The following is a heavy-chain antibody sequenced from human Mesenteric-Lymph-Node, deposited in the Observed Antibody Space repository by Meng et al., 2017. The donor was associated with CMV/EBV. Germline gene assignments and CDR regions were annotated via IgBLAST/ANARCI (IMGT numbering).Heavy chain of an antibody. Sequence: CKASGYTFTSYAIPWVRQAPGQRLEWMGWINAGNGDTEYSPNFQGRVTITRDSSASTAYMDLSSLRSEDTAFYYCARSSSSSWYVSDYWGQGTLVTVSS. D-gene: IGHD6-13*01. CDR2: INAGNGDT. CDR3: ARSSSSSWYVSDY. CDR1: GYTFTSYA. J-gene: IGHJ4*02. V-gene: IGHV1-3*01.